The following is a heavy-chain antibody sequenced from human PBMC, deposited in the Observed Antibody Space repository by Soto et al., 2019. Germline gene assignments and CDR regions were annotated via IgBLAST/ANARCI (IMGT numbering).Heavy chain of an antibody. V-gene: IGHV3-23*01. J-gene: IGHJ4*02. Sequence: EVHLLESGGGLVQPGGSLRLSCAASGFTFTSYAMNWVRQAPGKGLEWVSAISGSGGSTYYADSVKGRFTISRDNSKNTLYLQMNSRRAEDTAVYYCAKGEVRGVIISNFDSWGQGTLVTVSS. CDR3: AKGEVRGVIISNFDS. CDR1: GFTFTSYA. D-gene: IGHD3-10*01. CDR2: ISGSGGST.